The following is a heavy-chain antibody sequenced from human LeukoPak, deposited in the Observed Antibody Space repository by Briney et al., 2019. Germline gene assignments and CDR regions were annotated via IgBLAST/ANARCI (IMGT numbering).Heavy chain of an antibody. CDR1: GFTFSSYG. D-gene: IGHD3-16*01. J-gene: IGHJ4*02. CDR3: TRWRGTNDY. V-gene: IGHV3-NL1*01. CDR2: IYSGGST. Sequence: GGSLRLSCAASGFTFSSYGMHWVRQAPGKGLDWVSIIYSGGSTYYADSVKGRFTISRDNSKNTLYLQMNSLGAEDTAVYYCTRWRGTNDYWGQGTLVTVSS.